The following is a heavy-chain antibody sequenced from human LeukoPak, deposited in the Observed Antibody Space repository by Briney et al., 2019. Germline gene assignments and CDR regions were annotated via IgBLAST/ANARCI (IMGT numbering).Heavy chain of an antibody. CDR1: GFTFSSYG. D-gene: IGHD1-14*01. Sequence: GGSLRLSCAASGFTFSSYGMSWVRQAPGKGLEWVSGIIGSRGTTYYADSVKGRLTISRDNSKNTLYLQMNSLRADDTAAYYCAKDRTGSCPFAYWGQRTLVTVSS. J-gene: IGHJ4*02. V-gene: IGHV3-23*01. CDR2: IIGSRGTT. CDR3: AKDRTGSCPFAY.